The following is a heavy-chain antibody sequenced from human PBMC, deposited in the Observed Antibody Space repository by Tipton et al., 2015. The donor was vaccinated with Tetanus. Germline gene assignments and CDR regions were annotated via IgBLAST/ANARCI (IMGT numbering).Heavy chain of an antibody. CDR3: ARHLYGYWFDP. CDR2: IFASGST. CDR1: GDSMTRYY. J-gene: IGHJ5*02. D-gene: IGHD3-10*01. Sequence: TLSLTCTVSGDSMTRYYWSWIRQPPGKGLEWISYIFASGSTNYNPALKSRVTIAVDTSQNVFSLRMTAVTAADTAVYFCARHLYGYWFDPWGQGALVTVSS. V-gene: IGHV4-4*08.